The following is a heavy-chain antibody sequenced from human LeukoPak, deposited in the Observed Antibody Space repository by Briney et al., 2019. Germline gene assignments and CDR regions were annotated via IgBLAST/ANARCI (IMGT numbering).Heavy chain of an antibody. D-gene: IGHD2-15*01. Sequence: SETLSLTCTVSGGSISSYYWSWIRQPAGKGLEWIGRIYTSGSTNYNPSLKSRVTTSIDTSKNQLSLNLKSVTAADTAVYYCARDRDVDDFDSWGHGTLVTVSS. CDR1: GGSISSYY. J-gene: IGHJ4*01. CDR3: ARDRDVDDFDS. V-gene: IGHV4-4*07. CDR2: IYTSGST.